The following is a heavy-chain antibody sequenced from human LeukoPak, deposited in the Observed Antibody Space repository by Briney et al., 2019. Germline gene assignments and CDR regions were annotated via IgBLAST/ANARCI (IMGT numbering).Heavy chain of an antibody. Sequence: GGSLRLSCAASGFTFSSYAMHWVRQAPGKGLEWVAVISYDGSNKYYADSVKGRFTISRDNSKNTLYLQMNSLRAEDTAVYYCARVGSGYDSVDAFDIWGQGTMVTVSS. D-gene: IGHD5-12*01. CDR2: ISYDGSNK. CDR1: GFTFSSYA. V-gene: IGHV3-30-3*01. J-gene: IGHJ3*02. CDR3: ARVGSGYDSVDAFDI.